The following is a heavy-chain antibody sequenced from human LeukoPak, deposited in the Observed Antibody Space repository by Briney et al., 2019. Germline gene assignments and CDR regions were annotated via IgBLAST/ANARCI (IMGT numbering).Heavy chain of an antibody. CDR3: AKIRLYYDSSGYLEYIDY. D-gene: IGHD3-22*01. V-gene: IGHV3-74*01. Sequence: PGESLRLSCAASGFTFSSNWMHWVRQVPGKGLEWVSRINSDGSNTRYADSVKGRFTISRDNAKNTLYLQMNSLRAEDTALYHCAKIRLYYDSSGYLEYIDYWGQGTLVTVSS. CDR2: INSDGSNT. CDR1: GFTFSSNW. J-gene: IGHJ4*02.